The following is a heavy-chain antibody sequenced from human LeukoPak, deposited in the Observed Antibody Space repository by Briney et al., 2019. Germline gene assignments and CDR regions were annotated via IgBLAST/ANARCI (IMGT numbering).Heavy chain of an antibody. V-gene: IGHV1-2*02. CDR2: INPNSGGT. CDR1: GYTFTGYY. CDR3: ARDLKARSVTMVREINYYYYMDV. Sequence: ASVKVSCKASGYTFTGYYMHWVRQAPGQGLEWMGWINPNSGGTNYAQKFQGRVTMTRDTSISTAYMELSRLRSDDTAVYYCARDLKARSVTMVREINYYYYMDVWGKGTTVTVSS. D-gene: IGHD3-10*01. J-gene: IGHJ6*03.